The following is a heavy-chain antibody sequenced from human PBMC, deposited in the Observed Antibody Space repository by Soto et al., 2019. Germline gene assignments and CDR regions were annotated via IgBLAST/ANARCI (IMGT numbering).Heavy chain of an antibody. J-gene: IGHJ5*02. D-gene: IGHD4-17*01. CDR1: GGSISSYY. CDR3: ARAPYGDYVGVWFDP. CDR2: ISYSEST. Sequence: QVQLQESGPGLVKPSETLSLTCTVSGGSISSYYWSWIRQPPGKQLEWIGYISYSESTNYNPSLKSRVTISVDTSKNQFSLKLSSVTAADTAVYYCARAPYGDYVGVWFDPWGQGTLVTVSS. V-gene: IGHV4-59*01.